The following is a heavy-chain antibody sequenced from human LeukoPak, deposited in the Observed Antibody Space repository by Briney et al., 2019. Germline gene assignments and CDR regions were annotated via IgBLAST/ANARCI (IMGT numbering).Heavy chain of an antibody. CDR1: GGSISSYY. Sequence: SETLSLTCTVSGGSISSYYWSWIRQPPGKGLEWIGYIYYSGSTNYNPSLKSRVTISVDTSKNQFSLKLSSVTAADTAVYYCARDQEGSGWGLKSPALPSGFDYWGQGTLVTVSS. V-gene: IGHV4-59*01. CDR3: ARDQEGSGWGLKSPALPSGFDY. CDR2: IYYSGST. J-gene: IGHJ4*02. D-gene: IGHD6-19*01.